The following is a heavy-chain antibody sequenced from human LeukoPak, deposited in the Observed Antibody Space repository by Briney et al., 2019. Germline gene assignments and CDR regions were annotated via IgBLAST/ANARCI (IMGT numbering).Heavy chain of an antibody. CDR2: ISSSSSTI. J-gene: IGHJ4*02. CDR1: GFTFSSYS. D-gene: IGHD3-10*01. CDR3: ARLMITMVRGVIPYFDY. Sequence: GRSLRLSCAASGFTFSSYSMNWVRQAPGKGLEWVSYISSSSSTIYYADSVKGRFTISRDNAKNSLYLQMNSLRAEDTAVYYCARLMITMVRGVIPYFDYWGQGTLVTVSS. V-gene: IGHV3-48*04.